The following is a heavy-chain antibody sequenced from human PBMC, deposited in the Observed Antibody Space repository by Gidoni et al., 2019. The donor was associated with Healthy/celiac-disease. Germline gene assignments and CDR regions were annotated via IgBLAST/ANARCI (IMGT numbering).Heavy chain of an antibody. V-gene: IGHV4-4*07. CDR2: IYTSGST. CDR1: GGSLSSYY. Sequence: QVQLQEPGPGLVKPSETLSLTCPFSGGSLSSYYCRWIRQPAGKGLEWIGRIYTSGSTNYNPSLKSRVTMSVDTSKNQFSLKLSSVTAADTAVYYCARDRSWDSSLRHYGMDVWGQGTTVTVSS. D-gene: IGHD6-13*01. J-gene: IGHJ6*02. CDR3: ARDRSWDSSLRHYGMDV.